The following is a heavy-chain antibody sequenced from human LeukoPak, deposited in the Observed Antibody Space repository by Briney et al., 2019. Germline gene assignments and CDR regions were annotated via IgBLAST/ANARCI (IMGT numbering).Heavy chain of an antibody. Sequence: GASVKVSCKASGDTFSSSAISWVRQAPGQGLEWMGGIIPIFGTTDYAQKFRGRITITTDESTSTAYMEISSLRSEDSAVYYCARGEDTSAYRALDSWGQGTLVTVSS. J-gene: IGHJ4*02. CDR3: ARGEDTSAYRALDS. V-gene: IGHV1-69*05. D-gene: IGHD3-22*01. CDR2: IIPIFGTT. CDR1: GDTFSSSA.